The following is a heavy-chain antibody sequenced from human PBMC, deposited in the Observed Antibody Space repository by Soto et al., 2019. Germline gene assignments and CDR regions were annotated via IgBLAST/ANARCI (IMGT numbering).Heavy chain of an antibody. CDR2: IHYSGST. V-gene: IGHV4-59*01. CDR3: AKVGTLGGRTLSSGWSSFDY. J-gene: IGHJ4*02. D-gene: IGHD6-19*01. CDR1: GGSISGSY. Sequence: SETLSLTCTVSGGSISGSYWSWIRQTPGKVLEWVGYIHYSGSTNYNPSLKSRVTMSVDSAKNQFSLQLSSVTAEDTAVYYCAKVGTLGGRTLSSGWSSFDYWGQGTLVTVSS.